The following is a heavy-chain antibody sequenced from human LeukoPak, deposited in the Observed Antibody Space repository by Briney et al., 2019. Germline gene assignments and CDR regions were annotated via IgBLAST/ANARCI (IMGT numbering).Heavy chain of an antibody. CDR3: ARGYSSSWYNY. CDR1: GYTFTNYA. CDR2: MNTNSGNP. Sequence: ASVKVSCKASGYTFTNYAMNWVRQAPGQGLEWMGWMNTNSGNPTYAQGFTGRFVFSLDTSVSTAYLQISSLKAEDTAVYYCARGYSSSWYNYWGQGTLVTVSS. D-gene: IGHD6-13*01. V-gene: IGHV7-4-1*02. J-gene: IGHJ4*02.